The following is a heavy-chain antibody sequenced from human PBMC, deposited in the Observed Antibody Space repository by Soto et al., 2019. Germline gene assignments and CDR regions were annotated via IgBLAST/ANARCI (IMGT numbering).Heavy chain of an antibody. CDR3: TTGPPPTIAAAVSDY. D-gene: IGHD6-13*01. V-gene: IGHV3-15*01. Sequence: GESLKISCAASGFTFSNAWMSWVRQAPGKGLGWVGRIKSKTDGGTTDYAAPVKGRFTISRDDSKNTLYLQMNSLKAEDTAVYYCTTGPPPTIAAAVSDYWGQGTLVTVSS. CDR1: GFTFSNAW. J-gene: IGHJ4*02. CDR2: IKSKTDGGTT.